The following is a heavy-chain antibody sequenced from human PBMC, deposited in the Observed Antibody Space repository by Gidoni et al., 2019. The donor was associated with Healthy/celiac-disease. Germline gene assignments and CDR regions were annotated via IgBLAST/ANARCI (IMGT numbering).Heavy chain of an antibody. CDR1: GGSVSSGSYY. CDR3: ARDRGRGHSSSWYGYTVD. CDR2: IYYSGST. D-gene: IGHD6-13*01. J-gene: IGHJ4*02. V-gene: IGHV4-61*01. Sequence: QVQLQESGPGLVQPSETLSLTCTVPGGSVSSGSYYWSWIRQPPGKGLEWIGYIYYSGSTNYYPSLKSRVTISVDTSKNQFSLKLSSVTAADTAVYYCARDRGRGHSSSWYGYTVDWGQGTLVTVSS.